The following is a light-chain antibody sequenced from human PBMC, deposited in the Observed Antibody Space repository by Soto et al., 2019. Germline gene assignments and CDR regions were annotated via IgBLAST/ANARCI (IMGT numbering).Light chain of an antibody. Sequence: QSVLTQPASVSGSLGQSITISCTGTSSDIGGYKYVSWYQQHPGKAPKLIIFEVSNRPSGVSDRFSGSNSGNTASLTISGLQAEDEADYYCTSYSRYRVLVFGGGTKLTVL. CDR1: SSDIGGYKY. V-gene: IGLV2-14*01. J-gene: IGLJ3*02. CDR3: TSYSRYRVLV. CDR2: EVS.